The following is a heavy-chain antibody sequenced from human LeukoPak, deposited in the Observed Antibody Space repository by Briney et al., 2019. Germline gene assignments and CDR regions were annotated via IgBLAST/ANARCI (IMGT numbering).Heavy chain of an antibody. D-gene: IGHD1-1*01. CDR2: IYYSGST. Sequence: SETLSLTCTVSGGSISSSSYYWGWIRQPPGKGLEWIGSIYYSGSTYYNPSLKSRVTISVDTSKNQFSLKLSSVTAADTAVYYCARRGWRERHFDYWGQGTLVTVSS. V-gene: IGHV4-39*01. CDR1: GGSISSSSYY. J-gene: IGHJ4*02. CDR3: ARRGWRERHFDY.